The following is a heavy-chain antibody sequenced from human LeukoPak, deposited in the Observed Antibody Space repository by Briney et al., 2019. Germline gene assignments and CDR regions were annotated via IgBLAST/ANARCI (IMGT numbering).Heavy chain of an antibody. V-gene: IGHV3-30*04. J-gene: IGHJ2*01. CDR2: ISNDGSDK. CDR1: GFTFSIYA. Sequence: PGRSLRLSCAASGFTFSIYAMHWVRQAPGKGLEWVAVISNDGSDKYYADSVKGRFTISRDNSKSTLYLQMNGLRTEDTAVYYCARRWYFDLWGRGTLVTVSS. CDR3: ARRWYFDL.